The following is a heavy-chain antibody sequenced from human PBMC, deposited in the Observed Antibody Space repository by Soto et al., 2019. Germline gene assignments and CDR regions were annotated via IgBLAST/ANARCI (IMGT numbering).Heavy chain of an antibody. CDR3: ARHQFRKYGDYANYGMDV. D-gene: IGHD4-17*01. V-gene: IGHV4-59*08. Sequence: QVQLQESGPGLVKPSETLSLTCTVSGGSISSYYWSWIRQPPGKGLEWIGYIYYSGSTNYNPSLKSRVTISVDSSKIQSXLKLSSVTAADTAVYYCARHQFRKYGDYANYGMDVWGQGTTVTVSS. CDR2: IYYSGST. CDR1: GGSISSYY. J-gene: IGHJ6*02.